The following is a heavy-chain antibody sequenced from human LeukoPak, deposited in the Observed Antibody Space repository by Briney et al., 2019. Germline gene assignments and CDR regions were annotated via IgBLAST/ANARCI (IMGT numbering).Heavy chain of an antibody. V-gene: IGHV4-4*02. CDR3: ASRLYSNARNFDD. J-gene: IGHJ4*02. Sequence: PSETLSLTCAVSGGSISISNWWSWVGHPPGQGLEWSGEIYHSGSANYNPSLKSRVTISVDKSKNQSSLKLTSVTAADTALYYCASRLYSNARNFDDWGQGTLVTVSS. CDR1: GGSISISNW. D-gene: IGHD2/OR15-2a*01. CDR2: IYHSGSA.